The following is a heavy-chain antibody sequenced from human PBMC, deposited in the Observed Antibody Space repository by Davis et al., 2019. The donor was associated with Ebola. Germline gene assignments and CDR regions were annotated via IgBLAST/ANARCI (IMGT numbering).Heavy chain of an antibody. V-gene: IGHV3-7*01. CDR1: GFTFSSYW. CDR2: IKQDGSEK. CDR3: AKDSCSWTELYYYGMDV. Sequence: PGGSLRLSCAASGFTFSSYWMSWVRQAPGKGLEWVANIKQDGSEKYYADSVKGRFTISRDNSKNTLYLQMNSLRAEDTAVYYCAKDSCSWTELYYYGMDVWGQGTTVTVSS. J-gene: IGHJ6*02. D-gene: IGHD6-13*01.